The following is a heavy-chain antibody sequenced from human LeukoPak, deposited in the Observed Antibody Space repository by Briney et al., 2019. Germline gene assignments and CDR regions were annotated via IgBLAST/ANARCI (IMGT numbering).Heavy chain of an antibody. V-gene: IGHV4-34*01. CDR2: INHSGST. CDR1: GGSFSGYY. Sequence: SETLSLTCAVYGGSFSGYYWSWIRQPPGKGLEWIGEINHSGSTNYNPSLKSRVTIPVDTSKNQFSLKLSSVTAADTAVYYCARGTLGYCSSTSCYSDLYYFDYWGQGTLVTVSS. D-gene: IGHD2-2*02. CDR3: ARGTLGYCSSTSCYSDLYYFDY. J-gene: IGHJ4*02.